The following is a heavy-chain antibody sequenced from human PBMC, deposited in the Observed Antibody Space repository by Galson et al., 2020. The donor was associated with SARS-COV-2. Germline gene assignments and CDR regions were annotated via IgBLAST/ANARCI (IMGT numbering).Heavy chain of an antibody. J-gene: IGHJ3*01. D-gene: IGHD3-9*01. Sequence: GASVKVSCKVSGYTLSELSMHWVRQAPGKGLEWMGGFDPEDGETIYAQKFQGRVTMTEDTSTDTAYMELSSLRSEDTAVYYCATLRVLRYFDPTDDPAGGFDFWGQGTLVAVSS. CDR3: ATLRVLRYFDPTDDPAGGFDF. CDR2: FDPEDGET. CDR1: GYTLSELS. V-gene: IGHV1-24*01.